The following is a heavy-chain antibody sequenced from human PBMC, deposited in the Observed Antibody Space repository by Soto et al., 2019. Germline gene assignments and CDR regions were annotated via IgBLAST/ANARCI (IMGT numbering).Heavy chain of an antibody. Sequence: PXETLSLTCTVAGCSISSYYWSWIRKPAGKGLEWIGRIQASGSTKYNPSLKSRLTLSVDTSKNQFSLELNSVTAADTAVYYCARDRGFTSGYEGLVDYWGHGTLVTVSS. J-gene: IGHJ4*01. V-gene: IGHV4-4*07. CDR1: GCSISSYY. CDR3: ARDRGFTSGYEGLVDY. CDR2: IQASGST. D-gene: IGHD3-16*01.